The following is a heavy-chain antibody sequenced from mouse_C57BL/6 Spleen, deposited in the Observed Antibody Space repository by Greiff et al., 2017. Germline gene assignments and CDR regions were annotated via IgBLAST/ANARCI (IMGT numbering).Heavy chain of an antibody. CDR1: GYAFTNYL. D-gene: IGHD1-1*01. CDR2: INPGSGGT. CDR3: ARSDYYGSSSDY. Sequence: QVQLKQSGAELVRPGTSVKVSCKASGYAFTNYLIEWVKQRPGQGLEWIGVINPGSGGTNYNEKFKGKATLTADKSSSTAYMQLSSLTSEDSAVYFCARSDYYGSSSDYWGQGTTLTVSS. J-gene: IGHJ2*01. V-gene: IGHV1-54*01.